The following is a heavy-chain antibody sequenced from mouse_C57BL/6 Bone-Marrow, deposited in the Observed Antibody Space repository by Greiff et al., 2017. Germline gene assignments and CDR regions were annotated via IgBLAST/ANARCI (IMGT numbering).Heavy chain of an antibody. V-gene: IGHV14-4*01. CDR2: IDPENGDT. Sequence: EVKLQQSGAELVRPGASVKLSCTASGFNIKDDYMHWVKQRPEQGLEWIGWIDPENGDTEYASKFQGKATITADTSSNTAYLQLSSLTSEDTAVYYCTTDGYYVPDYWGQGTTLTVSS. CDR1: GFNIKDDY. D-gene: IGHD2-3*01. CDR3: TTDGYYVPDY. J-gene: IGHJ2*01.